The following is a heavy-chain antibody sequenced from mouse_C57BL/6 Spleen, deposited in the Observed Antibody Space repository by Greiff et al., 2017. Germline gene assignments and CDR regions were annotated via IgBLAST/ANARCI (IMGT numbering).Heavy chain of an antibody. CDR3: ARRAYYSNYGAMDY. CDR1: GYTFTDYY. CDR2: INPNNGGT. D-gene: IGHD2-5*01. V-gene: IGHV1-26*01. J-gene: IGHJ4*01. Sequence: VQLQQSGPELVKPGASVKISCKASGYTFTDYYMNWVKQSHGKSLEWIGDINPNNGGTSYNQKFKGKATLTVDKSSSTAYMERRSLTSEDSAVYYCARRAYYSNYGAMDYCGQGTSVTVSS.